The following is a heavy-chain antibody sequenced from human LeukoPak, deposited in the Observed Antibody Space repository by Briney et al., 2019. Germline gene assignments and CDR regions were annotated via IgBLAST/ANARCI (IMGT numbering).Heavy chain of an antibody. CDR1: GFTFTSSA. V-gene: IGHV1-58*01. CDR2: IVVGSGNT. Sequence: SVKVSCKTSGFTFTSSAVQWVRQARGQRLEWIGWIVVGSGNTNYAQKFQERVTITRDMSTSTAYMELSSLRSEDTAVYYCAARYSGYEIDYWGQGTLVTVSS. CDR3: AARYSGYEIDY. J-gene: IGHJ4*02. D-gene: IGHD5-12*01.